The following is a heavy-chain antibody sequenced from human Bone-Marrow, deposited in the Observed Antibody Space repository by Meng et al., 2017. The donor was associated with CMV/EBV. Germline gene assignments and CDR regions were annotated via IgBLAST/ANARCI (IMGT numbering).Heavy chain of an antibody. V-gene: IGHV1-2*02. CDR1: GYSFTGYY. CDR2: INSNSGDT. J-gene: IGHJ6*02. CDR3: ARAHYYYNMDV. Sequence: ASVKVSCKASGYSFTGYYMHWVRQAPGQGLEWMGLINSNSGDTQYAQKFQGRVTMTRDTSISTGYMELSRLRSDDTAVYYCARAHYYYNMDVWGQGTTVTVSS.